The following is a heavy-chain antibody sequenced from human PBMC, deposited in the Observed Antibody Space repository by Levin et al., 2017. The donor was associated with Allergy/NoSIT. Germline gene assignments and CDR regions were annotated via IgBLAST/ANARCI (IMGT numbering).Heavy chain of an antibody. Sequence: GESLKISCAASGLTFSSYGMHWVRQAPGKGLEWVAVISYDGSNKYYADSVKGRFTISRDNSKNTLYLQMNSLRAEDTAVYYCAKDRSSSWTFDYWGQGTLVTVSS. CDR3: AKDRSSSWTFDY. J-gene: IGHJ4*02. CDR2: ISYDGSNK. CDR1: GLTFSSYG. V-gene: IGHV3-30*18. D-gene: IGHD6-13*01.